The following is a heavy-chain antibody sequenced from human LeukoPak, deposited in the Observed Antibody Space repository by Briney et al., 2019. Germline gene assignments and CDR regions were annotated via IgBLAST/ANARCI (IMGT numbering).Heavy chain of an antibody. CDR3: ARAISSEGDFWSGYYTRWFDP. Sequence: SETLSLTCAVSGGSISSSDWWGWVRQPPGKGLEWIGEIYHSGSTNYNPSLKSRVTISVDKSKNQFSLKLSSVTAADTAVYYCARAISSEGDFWSGYYTRWFDPWGQGTLVTVSS. CDR2: IYHSGST. D-gene: IGHD3-3*01. CDR1: GGSISSSDW. J-gene: IGHJ5*02. V-gene: IGHV4-4*02.